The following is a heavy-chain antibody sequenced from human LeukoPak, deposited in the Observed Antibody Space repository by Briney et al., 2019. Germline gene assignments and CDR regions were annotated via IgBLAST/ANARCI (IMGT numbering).Heavy chain of an antibody. CDR3: ARVQGYSGYDYFDY. V-gene: IGHV3-74*01. CDR1: GFTCSSYA. J-gene: IGHJ4*02. D-gene: IGHD5-12*01. Sequence: GGSLRLSCAASGFTCSSYAMSWVRQAPGKGLVWVSRINSDGSSTSYADSVKGRFTISRDNAKNTLYLQMNSLRAEDTAVYYCARVQGYSGYDYFDYWGQGILVTVSS. CDR2: INSDGSST.